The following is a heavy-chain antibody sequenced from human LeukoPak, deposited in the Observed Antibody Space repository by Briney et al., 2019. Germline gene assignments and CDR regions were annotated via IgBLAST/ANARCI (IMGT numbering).Heavy chain of an antibody. D-gene: IGHD3-16*02. V-gene: IGHV3-33*01. CDR2: IWYDGSSK. J-gene: IGHJ4*02. CDR1: GFTFSSYG. Sequence: GGSLRLSCAASGFTFSSYGMHWVRQAPGKGLEWVALIWYDGSSKHYADSVRGRFTISRDNSKNTLYLQMNSLRAEDTAVYYCARDYELSHWGQGTLVTVSS. CDR3: ARDYELSH.